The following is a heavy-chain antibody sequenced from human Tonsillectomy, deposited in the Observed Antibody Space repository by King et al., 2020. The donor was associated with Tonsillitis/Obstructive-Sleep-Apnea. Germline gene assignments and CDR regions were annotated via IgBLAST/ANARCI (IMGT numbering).Heavy chain of an antibody. D-gene: IGHD5-12*01. V-gene: IGHV1-24*01. J-gene: IGHJ4*02. CDR2: FDPEDGET. CDR3: ATPRRGYSGYNNPYFDY. CDR1: GYTLTELS. Sequence: QLVQSGAEVKKPGASVKVSCKVSGYTLTELSIHWVRQAPGKGLEWMGGFDPEDGETIYAQKFQGRVTMTEDTSTDTAYMELSSLGSEDTAVYYCATPRRGYSGYNNPYFDYWGQGTVVTVSS.